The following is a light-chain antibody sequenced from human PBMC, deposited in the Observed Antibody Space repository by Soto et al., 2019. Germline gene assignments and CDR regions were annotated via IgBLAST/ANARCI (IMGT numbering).Light chain of an antibody. CDR3: QQYNNWPPWT. J-gene: IGKJ1*01. CDR1: QSVSNN. V-gene: IGKV3-15*01. CDR2: GAS. Sequence: EIVMAQSPATLSVSPGERATLSCRASQSVSNNLAWYQQKPGQAPRLLIYGASTRATGIPARFSGSGSGTEFTLTISSLQSEDFAVYYCQQYNNWPPWTFGQGTKVEIK.